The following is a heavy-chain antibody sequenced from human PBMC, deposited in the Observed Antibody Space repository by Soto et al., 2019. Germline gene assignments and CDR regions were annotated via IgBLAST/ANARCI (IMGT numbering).Heavy chain of an antibody. CDR1: EFTFSSDG. CDR2: ISYDGSNI. V-gene: IGHV3-30*18. CDR3: AKERRGSGYDHGQQFYYSYGMDV. J-gene: IGHJ6*02. Sequence: QVQLVESGGGVVQPGGSLRLSCTASEFTFSSDGIHWVRQTPGRGLEWVTLISYDGSNIYYVDSVKGRFTVSRDNSKNTVYLQMNSLRSEDTAVYYCAKERRGSGYDHGQQFYYSYGMDVWGQGTTVTVSS. D-gene: IGHD5-12*01.